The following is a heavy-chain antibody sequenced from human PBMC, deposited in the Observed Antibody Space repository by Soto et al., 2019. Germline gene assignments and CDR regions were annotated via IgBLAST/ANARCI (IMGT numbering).Heavy chain of an antibody. CDR3: ARCRRPLHYSSMDV. CDR1: GGSISSYY. CDR2: IYYSGST. J-gene: IGHJ6*03. V-gene: IGHV4-59*12. Sequence: SETLSLTCTVSGGSISSYYWSWIRQPPGKGLEWIGDIYYSGSTNYNPSLKSRVTISVDTSKNQFSLKLSSVTAADTAVYYCARCRRPLHYSSMDVRGKGITVTGSS.